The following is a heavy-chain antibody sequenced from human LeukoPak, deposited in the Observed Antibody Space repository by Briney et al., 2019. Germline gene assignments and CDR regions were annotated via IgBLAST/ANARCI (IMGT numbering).Heavy chain of an antibody. V-gene: IGHV4-34*01. CDR2: INHSGSI. Sequence: SETLSLTCAVYGGSFSGYYWSWIRQPPGKGLEWIGEINHSGSINYNPSLKSRVTISVDTSKNQFSLKLTSVTAADTAVYYCARDLLNEGNHLDYWGQGTLVTVSS. D-gene: IGHD4-23*01. CDR1: GGSFSGYY. J-gene: IGHJ4*02. CDR3: ARDLLNEGNHLDY.